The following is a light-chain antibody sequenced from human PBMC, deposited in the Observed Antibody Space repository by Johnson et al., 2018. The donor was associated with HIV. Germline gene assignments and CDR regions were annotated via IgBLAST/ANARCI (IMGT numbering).Light chain of an antibody. CDR3: GTWDSRLNVKL. V-gene: IGLV1-51*02. CDR1: SSNIGNNY. CDR2: EST. J-gene: IGLJ1*01. Sequence: QSVLTQPPSVSAAPGQKVTISCSGSSSNIGNNYVSWYQQLPGTAPKLLIYESTNRPSGIPDRFSGSKSGTSATLGISGLQTGAEADYYCGTWDSRLNVKLVGPGTKVTVL.